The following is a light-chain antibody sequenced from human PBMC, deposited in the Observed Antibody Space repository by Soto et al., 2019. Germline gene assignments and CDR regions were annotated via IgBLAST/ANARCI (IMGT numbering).Light chain of an antibody. CDR1: QNISSN. J-gene: IGKJ1*01. CDR2: GAS. CDR3: QQYNNWLWT. V-gene: IGKV3-15*01. Sequence: EIVMTQSPATLSVSPGERATLSCRASQNISSNLAWYQQKPGQAPRFLIDGASTRATGIPARVSGSGSGTEFTLTISSLQSEDFAVYYCQQYNNWLWTFGQGTKVEIK.